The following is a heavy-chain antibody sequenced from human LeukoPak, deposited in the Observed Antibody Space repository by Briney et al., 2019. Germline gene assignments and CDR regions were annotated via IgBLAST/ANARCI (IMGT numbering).Heavy chain of an antibody. J-gene: IGHJ4*02. CDR1: GFTFSNAW. V-gene: IGHV3-15*01. CDR2: IKSKTDGGTT. CDR3: TTAYDYGDYFLDY. D-gene: IGHD4-17*01. Sequence: GGSLRLSCAASGFTFSNAWMSWVRQAPGKELEWVGRIKSKTDGGTTDYAAPVKGRFTISRDDSKNTLYLQMNSLKTEDTAVYYCTTAYDYGDYFLDYWGQGTLVTVSS.